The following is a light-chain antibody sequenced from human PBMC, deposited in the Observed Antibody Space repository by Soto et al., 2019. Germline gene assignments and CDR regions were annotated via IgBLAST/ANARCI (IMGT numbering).Light chain of an antibody. CDR1: SSDVGGYNY. J-gene: IGLJ1*01. V-gene: IGLV2-14*01. CDR2: DVS. Sequence: QSALTQPASVSGSSGQSITISCTGTSSDVGGYNYVSWYQQHPGKAPKLMIYDVSNRPSGVSNRFSGSKSGNTASLTISGLQAEDEADYYCSSYTGSTTYVFGIGTKVTVL. CDR3: SSYTGSTTYV.